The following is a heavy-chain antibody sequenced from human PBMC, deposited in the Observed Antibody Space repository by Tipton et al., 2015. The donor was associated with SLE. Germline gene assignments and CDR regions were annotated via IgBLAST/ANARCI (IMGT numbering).Heavy chain of an antibody. CDR3: ARDNVTMVQLPIMDYYYWAMDL. CDR1: GYTFTSYC. V-gene: IGHV1-18*01. Sequence: VQLVQSGAEVKKPWASVKVSCKASGYTFTSYCITWVRQAPGQGLEWMGWISGYNGNTNYAQKLQGRVTMTTDTSTSTAYMELRSLRSDDTAVYYCARDNVTMVQLPIMDYYYWAMDLWGQGTTVTVSS. J-gene: IGHJ6*02. D-gene: IGHD3-10*01. CDR2: ISGYNGNT.